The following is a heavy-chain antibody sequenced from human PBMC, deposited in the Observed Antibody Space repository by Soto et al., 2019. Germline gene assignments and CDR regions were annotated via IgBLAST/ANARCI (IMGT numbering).Heavy chain of an antibody. CDR3: AKDLGWGSTYGMDV. D-gene: IGHD6-19*01. CDR1: GFTFRTYA. CDR2: ISGSGGST. J-gene: IGHJ6*02. V-gene: IGHV3-23*01. Sequence: GGSLRLSCAASGFTFRTYAMSWVRQAPGKGLEWVSRISGSGGSTDYADSVKGRFTISRDNSKNTLYLQMNSLRAEDTAVYYCAKDLGWGSTYGMDVWGQGTTVTVSS.